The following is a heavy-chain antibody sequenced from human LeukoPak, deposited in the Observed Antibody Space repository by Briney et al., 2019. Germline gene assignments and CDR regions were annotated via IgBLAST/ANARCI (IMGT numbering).Heavy chain of an antibody. Sequence: GGSLRLSCTASGLTFSSSYMSWVRQAPGKGLEWVSIIYVSGTTYYADSVKGRFTISRDSSKNTLYLQMNSLSAEDTAVYYCADTRSYSFDYWGRGTLVAVSS. J-gene: IGHJ4*02. CDR2: IYVSGTT. D-gene: IGHD3-10*01. CDR1: GLTFSSSY. CDR3: ADTRSYSFDY. V-gene: IGHV3-66*02.